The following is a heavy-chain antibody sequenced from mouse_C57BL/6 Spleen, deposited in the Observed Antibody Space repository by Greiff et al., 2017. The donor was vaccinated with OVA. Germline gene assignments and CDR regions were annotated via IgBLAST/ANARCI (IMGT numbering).Heavy chain of an antibody. Sequence: EVMLVESGTVLARPGASVKMSCKTSGYTFTSYWMHWVKQRPGQGLEWIGAIYPGNSDTSYNQKFKGKAKLTAVTSASTAYMELSSLTNEDSAVYYCTSLYYYGSSWDYWGQGTTLTVSS. D-gene: IGHD1-1*01. J-gene: IGHJ2*01. CDR1: GYTFTSYW. V-gene: IGHV1-5*01. CDR2: IYPGNSDT. CDR3: TSLYYYGSSWDY.